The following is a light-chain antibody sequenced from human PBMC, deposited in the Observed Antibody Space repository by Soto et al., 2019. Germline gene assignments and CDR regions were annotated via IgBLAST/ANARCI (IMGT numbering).Light chain of an antibody. CDR2: LGS. V-gene: IGKV2-28*01. J-gene: IGKJ2*01. Sequence: DIVMTQSPLSLPVTPGESASMSCGSSQSLLHSNGYNYLEWYLQKPGQSPQLLIHLGSNRASGVPDRFSGSGSGTVFTLKISRVEAEDVGIYYCMQALQTPPTFGRGTTLEIK. CDR3: MQALQTPPT. CDR1: QSLLHSNGYNY.